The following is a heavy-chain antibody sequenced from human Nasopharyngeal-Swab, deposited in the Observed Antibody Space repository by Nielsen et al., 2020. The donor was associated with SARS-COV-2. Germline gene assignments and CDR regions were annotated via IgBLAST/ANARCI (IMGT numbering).Heavy chain of an antibody. CDR3: ARDRAMIVVSMWSGDAFDI. V-gene: IGHV1-46*01. J-gene: IGHJ3*02. Sequence: ASVKVSCKASGYTFTGYYMHWVRQAPGQGLEWMGIINPSGGSTSYAQKFQGRVTMTRDTSTSTVYMELSSLRSEDTAVYYCARDRAMIVVSMWSGDAFDIWGQGTMVTVSS. CDR2: INPSGGST. D-gene: IGHD3-22*01. CDR1: GYTFTGYY.